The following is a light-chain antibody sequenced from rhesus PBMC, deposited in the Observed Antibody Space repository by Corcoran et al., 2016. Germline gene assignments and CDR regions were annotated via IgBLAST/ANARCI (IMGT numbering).Light chain of an antibody. CDR3: MPALEFPLT. CDR2: EVS. J-gene: IGKJ4*01. Sequence: DIVMTQTPLSLPVTLGEPASISCRSSQSLLDSEDGNTYLEWYLQKPGQSPQLLIYEVSNRASGVPDRVSGSGSDTDFTLKISRVEAEAVGVYYCMPALEFPLTFAGGTKVELK. CDR1: QSLLDSEDGNTY. V-gene: IGKV2-104*01.